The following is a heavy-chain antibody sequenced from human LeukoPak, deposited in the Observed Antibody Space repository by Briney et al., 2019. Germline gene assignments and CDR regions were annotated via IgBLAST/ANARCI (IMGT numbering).Heavy chain of an antibody. CDR2: ISGSGGST. CDR3: ARASTRVPITLFDL. V-gene: IGHV3-23*01. CDR1: GFTFSSYA. D-gene: IGHD1-14*01. Sequence: GGSLRLSCAASGFTFSSYAMSWVRQAPGKGLEWVSAISGSGGSTYYADSVKGRFTISRDNSKNTLYLQMNSLTAGDTAIYYCARASTRVPITLFDLWGQGTLVTVSS. J-gene: IGHJ4*02.